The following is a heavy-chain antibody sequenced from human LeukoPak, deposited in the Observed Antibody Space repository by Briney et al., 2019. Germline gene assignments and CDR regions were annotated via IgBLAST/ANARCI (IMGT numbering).Heavy chain of an antibody. V-gene: IGHV3-13*01. D-gene: IGHD6-13*01. CDR2: IPIIADV. CDR3: ARAFGAVAGYFDY. CDR1: EFTFSSYD. J-gene: IGHJ4*02. Sequence: PGGSLRLSCVASEFTFSSYDMHWVRHVTGKGLEWVSAIPIIADVYYADSVKGRFTISRENAKNSLYLQMNSLRAGDTAVYYCARAFGAVAGYFDYWGQGTLVTVSS.